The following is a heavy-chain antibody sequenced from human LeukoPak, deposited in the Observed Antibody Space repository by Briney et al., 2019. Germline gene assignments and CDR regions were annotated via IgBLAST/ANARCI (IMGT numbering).Heavy chain of an antibody. Sequence: GSLRLSCAASGFTFSSYAMSWVRQAPGKGLEWVSLISGSGANTYYADSVKGQFTISRDNSKNTLYLQMNSLRAEDTAVYYSAKQHVPPAATPAFDYWGQGTLVTVSS. V-gene: IGHV3-23*01. J-gene: IGHJ4*02. D-gene: IGHD2-2*01. CDR2: ISGSGANT. CDR1: GFTFSSYA. CDR3: AKQHVPPAATPAFDY.